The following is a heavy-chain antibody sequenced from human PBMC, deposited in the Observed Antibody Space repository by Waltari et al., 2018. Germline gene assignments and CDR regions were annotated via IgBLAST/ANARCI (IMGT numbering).Heavy chain of an antibody. CDR3: ARVSTMIDSSGYYPYYYYGMDV. CDR2: NYSGGRT. V-gene: IGHV3-53*01. CDR1: GFTVSSNY. Sequence: EVQLVESGGGLIQPGGSLRLSCAASGFTVSSNYMSWVRQAPGKGLEVVSVNYSGGRTYHADSVKGRFTISRDNSKNTLYLQMNSLRAEDTAVYYCARVSTMIDSSGYYPYYYYGMDVWGQGTTVTVSS. D-gene: IGHD3-22*01. J-gene: IGHJ6*02.